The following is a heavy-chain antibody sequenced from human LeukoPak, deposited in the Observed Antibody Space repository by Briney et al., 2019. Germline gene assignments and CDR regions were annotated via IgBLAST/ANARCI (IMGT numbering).Heavy chain of an antibody. Sequence: GRSLRLSCRVSGFTFGDYAMAWVRQAPGKGLEWVGSIRSKAYDGTTEYAASVKGRFTISRDDSNGIAYLQMNSLKTEDTGVYYCSRIERLPSSRTEVAADFWGQGTLVTVSS. CDR3: SRIERLPSSRTEVAADF. CDR1: GFTFGDYA. CDR2: IRSKAYDGTT. D-gene: IGHD6-19*01. J-gene: IGHJ4*02. V-gene: IGHV3-49*04.